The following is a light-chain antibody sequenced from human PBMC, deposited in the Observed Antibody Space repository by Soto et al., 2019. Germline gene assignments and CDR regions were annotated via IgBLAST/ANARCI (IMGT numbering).Light chain of an antibody. CDR2: GAS. J-gene: IGKJ1*01. Sequence: EIVLTQSPGTLSLSPVERATLSCRTSQSIRSSYLAWYQQKPGQAPRLLIYGASSRATGIPDRFSGSGSGTDFTLTISRLEPEDFAVYYCHYGNSPPWTFGQGTKVDI. CDR3: HYGNSPPWT. CDR1: QSIRSSY. V-gene: IGKV3-20*01.